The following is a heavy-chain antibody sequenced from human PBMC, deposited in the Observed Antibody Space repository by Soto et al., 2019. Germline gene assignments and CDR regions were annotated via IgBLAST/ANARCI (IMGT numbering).Heavy chain of an antibody. CDR2: IIPIFGTA. CDR1: GGTFSSYA. CDR3: AGDLPLRTIFVGMDV. Sequence: QVQLVQSGAEVKKPGSSVKVSCKASGGTFSSYAISWVRQAPGQGLEWMGGIIPIFGTANYAQKFQGRVTIAADESTSAAYMELSSLRSEDTAVYYCAGDLPLRTIFVGMDVWGQGTTVTVSS. J-gene: IGHJ6*02. D-gene: IGHD3-3*01. V-gene: IGHV1-69*12.